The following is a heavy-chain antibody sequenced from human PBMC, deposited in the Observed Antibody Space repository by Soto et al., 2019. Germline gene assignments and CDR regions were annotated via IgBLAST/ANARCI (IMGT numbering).Heavy chain of an antibody. D-gene: IGHD6-6*01. Sequence: GGSLRLSCAASGFTFSSYAMHWVRQAPGKGLEWVAVISYDGSNKYYADSVKGRFTISRDNSKNTLYLQMNSLRAEDTAVYYCARGIAARSGVFDYWGQGTLVTVSS. V-gene: IGHV3-30-3*01. CDR2: ISYDGSNK. CDR1: GFTFSSYA. CDR3: ARGIAARSGVFDY. J-gene: IGHJ4*02.